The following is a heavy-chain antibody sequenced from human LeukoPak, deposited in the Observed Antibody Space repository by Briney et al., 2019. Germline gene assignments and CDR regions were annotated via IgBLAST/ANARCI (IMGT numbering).Heavy chain of an antibody. CDR2: IKQDGSEK. Sequence: GGSLRLSCAASGFTFSSYWMSWARQAPGKGLEWVTNIKQDGSEKYYVDSVKGRFTISGDNAKNSLYLQMNSLRAEDTAVYYCARDPFNGSGSYYYLYWGQGTLVTVSS. D-gene: IGHD3-10*01. CDR3: ARDPFNGSGSYYYLY. V-gene: IGHV3-7*01. J-gene: IGHJ4*02. CDR1: GFTFSSYW.